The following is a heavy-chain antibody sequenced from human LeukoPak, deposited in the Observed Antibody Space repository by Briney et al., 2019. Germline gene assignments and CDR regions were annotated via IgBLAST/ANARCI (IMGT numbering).Heavy chain of an antibody. D-gene: IGHD4-17*01. CDR2: ISGSGGST. J-gene: IGHJ6*02. CDR1: GFTFSSYA. CDR3: AKTMAVTMDYGMDV. V-gene: IGHV3-23*01. Sequence: GGSLRLSCAASGFTFSSYAMSWVRQAPGKGLECVSAISGSGGSTYYADSVKGGFTISRDNSKNTLYLQMNSLRAEDTAVYYCAKTMAVTMDYGMDVWGQGTTVTVSS.